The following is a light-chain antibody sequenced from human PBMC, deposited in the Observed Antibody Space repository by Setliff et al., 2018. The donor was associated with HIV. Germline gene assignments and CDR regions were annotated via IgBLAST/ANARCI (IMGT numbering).Light chain of an antibody. J-gene: IGLJ1*01. V-gene: IGLV2-14*03. CDR1: SSDVGGFNF. CDR3: TSYANSSTYI. Sequence: LTQPASMSGSPGQSITVSCTGTSSDVGGFNFVSWYQQHPGKAPRLMIYDVTNRPSGVSNRFSGSKSGNTASLTISGLQAEDEADYYCTSYANSSTYIFGTGTKVTVL. CDR2: DVT.